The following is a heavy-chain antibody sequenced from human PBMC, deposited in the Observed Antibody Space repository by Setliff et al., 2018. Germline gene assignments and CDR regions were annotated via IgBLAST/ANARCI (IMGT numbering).Heavy chain of an antibody. Sequence: ASVKVSCKTSGYNFITFGISWVRQAPGQGPEWMGWISPYNENTNYAQKLQGRVTMTTDTSTSTAYMELRSLRSDDTAVYYCARGGRVWFGELLLSFDYWGQGTLVTVSS. V-gene: IGHV1-18*01. CDR1: GYNFITFG. CDR2: ISPYNENT. D-gene: IGHD3-10*01. CDR3: ARGGRVWFGELLLSFDY. J-gene: IGHJ4*02.